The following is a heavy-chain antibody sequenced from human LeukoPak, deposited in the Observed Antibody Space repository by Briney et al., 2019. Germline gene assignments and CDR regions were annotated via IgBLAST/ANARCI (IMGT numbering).Heavy chain of an antibody. Sequence: ASVKVSCKASGYTFTSYDINWVRQATGQGLEWMGWMNPNSGNTGYARKFQGRVTMTRNSSIDTAYMELSSLRGEDTAVYYCARGQGGPSAAIDYWGQGTLVTVSS. CDR3: ARGQGGPSAAIDY. V-gene: IGHV1-8*01. CDR1: GYTFTSYD. J-gene: IGHJ4*02. CDR2: MNPNSGNT. D-gene: IGHD2-2*01.